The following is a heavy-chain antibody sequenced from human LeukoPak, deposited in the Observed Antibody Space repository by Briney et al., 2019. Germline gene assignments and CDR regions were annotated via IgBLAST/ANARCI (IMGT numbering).Heavy chain of an antibody. CDR1: GFTLRSFS. V-gene: IGHV3-48*01. CDR2: ISPRSYII. Sequence: SGGSLRLSCTASGFTLRSFSMNWVRQAPGKGLEWISHISPRSYIISYADSVKGRFTISRDNAKNSLYLHMNSLRADDMAVYYCVRDNDWAFDYWGQGTLVPVSS. J-gene: IGHJ4*02. CDR3: VRDNDWAFDY. D-gene: IGHD3-9*01.